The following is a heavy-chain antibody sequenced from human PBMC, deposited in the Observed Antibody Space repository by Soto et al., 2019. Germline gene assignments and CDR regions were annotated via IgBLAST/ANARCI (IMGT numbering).Heavy chain of an antibody. J-gene: IGHJ5*02. CDR2: LLPIFGTT. CDR1: GVTLSDYP. CDR3: AGGYCGYATCNNWILSWLDP. V-gene: IGHV1-69*01. D-gene: IGHD2-21*01. Sequence: QVQLVQSGAEVKKPGSSVKVSCKASGVTLSDYPINWVRQAPGQGLEWLGGLLPIFGTTIYAQKFQGRLTITADESTNTAYMEVSDLRPEDTAIFYCAGGYCGYATCNNWILSWLDPWGQGTRVTVSS.